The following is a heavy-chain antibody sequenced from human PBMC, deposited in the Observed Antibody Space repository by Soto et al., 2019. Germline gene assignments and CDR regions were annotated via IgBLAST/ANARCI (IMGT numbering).Heavy chain of an antibody. CDR3: ARVSPILSSNDD. V-gene: IGHV4-59*02. CDR2: IYYSGST. CDR1: GGSVSSYY. D-gene: IGHD3-16*02. J-gene: IGHJ4*02. Sequence: SETLSLTCTVSGGSVSSYYWSWIRQPPGKGLEWIGYIYYSGSTNYNPSLKSRVTISVDTSKNQFSLKLSSVTAADTAVYYCARVSPILSSNDDWGQGTLVIVSS.